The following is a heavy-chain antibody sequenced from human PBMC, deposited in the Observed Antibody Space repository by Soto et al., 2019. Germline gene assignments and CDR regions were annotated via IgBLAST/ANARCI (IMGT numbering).Heavy chain of an antibody. CDR1: GYTFTSYG. CDR2: ISAYNGNT. V-gene: IGHV1-18*01. CDR3: ARDLSSYSSSWYPFDY. Sequence: RASVKVSCKASGYTFTSYGISWVRQAPGQGLEWMGWISAYNGNTNYAQKLQGRVTMTTDTSTSTAYMELRSLRSDDTAVYYCARDLSSYSSSWYPFDYWGQGTLVTVSS. J-gene: IGHJ4*02. D-gene: IGHD6-13*01.